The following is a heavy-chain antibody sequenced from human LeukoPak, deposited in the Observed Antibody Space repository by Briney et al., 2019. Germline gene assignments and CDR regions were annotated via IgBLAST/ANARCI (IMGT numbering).Heavy chain of an antibody. D-gene: IGHD5-12*01. CDR1: GGTFSSYA. CDR2: IIPIFGTA. CDR3: ARGFSGYDYYYYYMDV. Sequence: ASVKVSCKASGGTFSSYAISWVRQAPGQGLEWMGGIIPIFGTANYAQKFQGRVTITADKSTSTAYMELSSLRSEDTAVYYCARGFSGYDYYYYYMDVWGKGTTVTVSS. V-gene: IGHV1-69*06. J-gene: IGHJ6*03.